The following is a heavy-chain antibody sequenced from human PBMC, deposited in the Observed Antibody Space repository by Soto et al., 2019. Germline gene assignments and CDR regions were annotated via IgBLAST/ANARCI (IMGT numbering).Heavy chain of an antibody. V-gene: IGHV3-23*01. CDR3: ARAEDDYGDQDHFDF. Sequence: EVQLLESGGDLVQPGGSLRLSCAASGFAFSNYARSWVRQAPGKGLEWVSGVGGSGDRTYYADFVKGRFTVSRDNSKNTMYLQMNSLRVEDTAIYYCARAEDDYGDQDHFDFWGQGTLVTVSS. J-gene: IGHJ4*02. CDR1: GFAFSNYA. D-gene: IGHD4-17*01. CDR2: VGGSGDRT.